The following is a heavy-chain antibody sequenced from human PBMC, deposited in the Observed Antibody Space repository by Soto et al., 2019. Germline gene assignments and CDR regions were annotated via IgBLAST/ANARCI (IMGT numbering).Heavy chain of an antibody. D-gene: IGHD4-17*01. CDR1: GFTFSSYA. CDR2: ISGSGGST. Sequence: GWSLRLSCAASGFTFSSYAMSWVRQAPGKRLEWVSAISGSGGSTYYADSVKGRFTISRDNSKNTLYLQMNSLRAEDTAVYYCAKFNYGDYVFHLRSYYYYGMDVWGQGSTVTVSS. CDR3: AKFNYGDYVFHLRSYYYYGMDV. V-gene: IGHV3-23*01. J-gene: IGHJ6*02.